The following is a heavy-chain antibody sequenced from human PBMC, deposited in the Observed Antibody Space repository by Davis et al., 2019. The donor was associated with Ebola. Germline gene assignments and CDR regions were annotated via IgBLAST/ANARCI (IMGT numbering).Heavy chain of an antibody. CDR3: ARDHGGGRMDV. CDR1: GASVTSYF. Sequence: MPSETLSLTCTVSGASVTSYFWSWLRQPPGKALEWIGYIFHTGSTNYSPSLNSRVSISVDTFKNQFSLNLTSVTAADTAVYYCARDHGGGRMDVWGQGTTVTVSS. D-gene: IGHD3-16*01. J-gene: IGHJ6*02. V-gene: IGHV4-59*02. CDR2: IFHTGST.